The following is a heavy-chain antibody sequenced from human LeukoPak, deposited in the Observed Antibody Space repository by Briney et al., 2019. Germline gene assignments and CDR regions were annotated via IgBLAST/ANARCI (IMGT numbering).Heavy chain of an antibody. CDR2: ISYDGSKK. CDR3: ARDGGLDVLTGYSGYYFDS. J-gene: IGHJ4*02. D-gene: IGHD3-9*01. Sequence: GGSLRLSCAASGFTFSSYVMHWVRQAPGKGLEWVASISYDGSKKFYADSVKGRFTVSRDNARNSLSLQMNSLRAEDTAVYYCARDGGLDVLTGYSGYYFDSWGQGTLVSVSS. CDR1: GFTFSSYV. V-gene: IGHV3-30*03.